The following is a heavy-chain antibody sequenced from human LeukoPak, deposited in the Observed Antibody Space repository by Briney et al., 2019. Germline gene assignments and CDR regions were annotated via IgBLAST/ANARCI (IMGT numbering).Heavy chain of an antibody. J-gene: IGHJ4*02. D-gene: IGHD5-18*01. CDR3: ARAGFRGNNHGYIFDY. CDR2: TYYKSKWYS. CDR1: GDSVSSNSTA. V-gene: IGHV6-1*01. Sequence: SQTLSLTCAISGDSVSSNSTAWTWIRQSPSRGLEWLGRTYYKSKWYSDYAVSVKSRITINPDTSKNQFSLQLNSVTPGETAVYFCARAGFRGNNHGYIFDYWGQGALVTVSS.